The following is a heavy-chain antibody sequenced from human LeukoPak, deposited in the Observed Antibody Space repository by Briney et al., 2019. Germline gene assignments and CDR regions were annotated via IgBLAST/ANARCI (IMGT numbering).Heavy chain of an antibody. CDR2: INTNTGNP. Sequence: ASVKVSCTASGYTFTSYAMNWVRQAPGQGLEWMGWINTNTGNPTYAQGFTGRFVFSLDTSVSTAYLQISSLKAEDTAVYYCARDPDYGDLLYYFDYWGQGTLVTVSS. D-gene: IGHD4-17*01. CDR1: GYTFTSYA. J-gene: IGHJ4*02. CDR3: ARDPDYGDLLYYFDY. V-gene: IGHV7-4-1*02.